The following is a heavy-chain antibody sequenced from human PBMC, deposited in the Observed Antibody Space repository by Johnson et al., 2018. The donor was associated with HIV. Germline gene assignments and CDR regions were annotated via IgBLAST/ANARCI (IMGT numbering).Heavy chain of an antibody. Sequence: VQLVESGGGLVQPGGSLRLSCAASGFTFSSHAMSWVRQAPGKGLEWVSSISGSGFSTYYAHSVKGRFTVSRDNSNNTLHLQMNSLRAEDTAVYYCAKDIRLWEHDAFDIWGQGTMVTVSS. D-gene: IGHD1-26*01. CDR3: AKDIRLWEHDAFDI. CDR2: ISGSGFST. V-gene: IGHV3-23*04. CDR1: GFTFSSHA. J-gene: IGHJ3*02.